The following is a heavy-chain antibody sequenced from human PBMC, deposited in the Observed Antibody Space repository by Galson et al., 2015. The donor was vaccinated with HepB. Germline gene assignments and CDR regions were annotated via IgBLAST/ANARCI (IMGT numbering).Heavy chain of an antibody. CDR3: ASQVRAVPAAIQSYYYYGMDV. D-gene: IGHD2-2*02. V-gene: IGHV1-18*01. CDR2: ISAYNGNT. Sequence: SVKVSCKASGYTFTSYGISWVRQAPGQGLEWMGWISAYNGNTNYAQKLQGRVTMTTDTSTSTAYMELRSLRSDDTAVYYCASQVRAVPAAIQSYYYYGMDVWGQGTTVTVSS. CDR1: GYTFTSYG. J-gene: IGHJ6*02.